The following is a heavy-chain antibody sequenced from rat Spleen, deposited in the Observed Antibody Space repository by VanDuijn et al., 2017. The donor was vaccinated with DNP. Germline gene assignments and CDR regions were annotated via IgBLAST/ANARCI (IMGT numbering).Heavy chain of an antibody. CDR2: ISYDGGST. Sequence: EVQLVESGGDLVQPGRSLKLSCAASGFSFSDYYMAWVRQAPTKGLEWVAYISYDGGSTYYGDSVKGRFTIFRDNAKSTLYLQMNSLRSEDMATYYCARHVLPLRVWDYWGQGVMVTVSS. V-gene: IGHV5-22*01. J-gene: IGHJ2*01. CDR3: ARHVLPLRVWDY. D-gene: IGHD1-4*01. CDR1: GFSFSDYY.